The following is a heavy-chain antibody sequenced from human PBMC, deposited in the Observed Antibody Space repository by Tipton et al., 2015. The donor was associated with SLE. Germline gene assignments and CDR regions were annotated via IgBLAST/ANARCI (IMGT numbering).Heavy chain of an antibody. J-gene: IGHJ3*02. CDR3: ARGSDRSGYFGAFDI. Sequence: TLSLTCAVSGGSIGSGGYSWNWIRQPPGKGLEWIGYVYHSGSAYYNPSLKSRVTISVDTSKNHFSLNLNSVTAADTAVYYCARGSDRSGYFGAFDIWGQGATVTVSS. D-gene: IGHD3-22*01. CDR2: VYHSGSA. CDR1: GGSIGSGGYS. V-gene: IGHV4-30-2*01.